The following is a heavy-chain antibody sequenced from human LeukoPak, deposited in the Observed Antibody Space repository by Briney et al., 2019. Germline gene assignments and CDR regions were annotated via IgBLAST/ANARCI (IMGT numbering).Heavy chain of an antibody. Sequence: GGSLRLSCAASGFTFSTYVMNWFRQAPGKGLEWVSAISSSGGSTYYADSVKGRFTISRDNSKNTLYLQMNSLRAEDTAVYYCAKVWDTYYYDSSGSFDYWGQGTLVTVSS. D-gene: IGHD3-22*01. CDR3: AKVWDTYYYDSSGSFDY. CDR2: ISSSGGST. CDR1: GFTFSTYV. V-gene: IGHV3-23*01. J-gene: IGHJ4*02.